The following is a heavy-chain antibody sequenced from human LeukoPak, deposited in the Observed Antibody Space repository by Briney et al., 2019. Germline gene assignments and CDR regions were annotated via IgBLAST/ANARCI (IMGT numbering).Heavy chain of an antibody. CDR1: GGSISSDY. D-gene: IGHD6-6*01. Sequence: PSETLSLTCTVSGGSISSDYWSWIRQPPGKGLEWIGYIYYSGSTNYNPSLRSRVTISVDTSKNQFSLKLSSVTAADTAVYYCARRASSSSFDPWGQGTLVTVSS. J-gene: IGHJ5*02. V-gene: IGHV4-59*08. CDR3: ARRASSSSFDP. CDR2: IYYSGST.